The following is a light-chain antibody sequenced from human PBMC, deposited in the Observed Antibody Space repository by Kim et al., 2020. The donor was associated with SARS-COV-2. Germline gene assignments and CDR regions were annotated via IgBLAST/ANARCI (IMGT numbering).Light chain of an antibody. CDR3: ATWDPTLSSVI. J-gene: IGLJ2*01. CDR2: DTT. CDR1: NSDFGLIY. Sequence: QSVLTQPPSVSTAPGQKVTISCSAGNSDFGLIYVSWYQQISGEAPKLLIYDTTERPSGIPGRFSGSKSGTSATLAITGIQAADEADYYCATWDPTLSSVIFAGGTKVTVL. V-gene: IGLV1-51*01.